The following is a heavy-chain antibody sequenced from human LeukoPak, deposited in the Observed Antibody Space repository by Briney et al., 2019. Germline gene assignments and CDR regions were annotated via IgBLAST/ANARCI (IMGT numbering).Heavy chain of an antibody. J-gene: IGHJ4*02. CDR1: GGSISSYY. CDR3: ARVAVAAREYFDY. V-gene: IGHV4-59*01. CDR2: IYYSGHT. D-gene: IGHD6-19*01. Sequence: PSETLSLTCTVSGGSISSYYWSWIRQPPGKGLEWIGYIYYSGHTNYSPSLQSRVTISVDTSKSQFSLKLTSVTAADTAVYYCARVAVAAREYFDYWGQGTLVTVSS.